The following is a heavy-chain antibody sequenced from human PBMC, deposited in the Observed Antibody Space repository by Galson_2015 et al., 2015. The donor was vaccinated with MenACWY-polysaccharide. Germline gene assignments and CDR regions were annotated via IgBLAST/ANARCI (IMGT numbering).Heavy chain of an antibody. Sequence: PALVKPTQTLTLTCTVSGFSLRPDSMGVGWIRQPPGKALEWLAHIFSNDETFYSSSLKTRLTISRDTSESQVVLNMTNMDPVDTATYYCARMFRSRAGRSYFDYWGQGTLATVSS. J-gene: IGHJ4*02. CDR2: IFSNDET. CDR3: ARMFRSRAGRSYFDY. CDR1: GFSLRPDSMG. D-gene: IGHD1-1*01. V-gene: IGHV2-26*01.